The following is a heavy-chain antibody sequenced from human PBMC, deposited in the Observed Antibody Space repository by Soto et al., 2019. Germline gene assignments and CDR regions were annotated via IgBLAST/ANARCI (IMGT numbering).Heavy chain of an antibody. CDR2: ISGSGGST. CDR3: AKAGEGHIVVVTAFDY. D-gene: IGHD2-21*02. V-gene: IGHV3-23*01. J-gene: IGHJ4*02. CDR1: GFTFSSYA. Sequence: GGSLRLSCAASGFTFSSYAMSWVRQAPGKGLEWVSAISGSGGSTYYADSVKGRFTISRDNSKNTLYLQMNSLRAEDTAVYYCAKAGEGHIVVVTAFDYWGQGTLVTVSS.